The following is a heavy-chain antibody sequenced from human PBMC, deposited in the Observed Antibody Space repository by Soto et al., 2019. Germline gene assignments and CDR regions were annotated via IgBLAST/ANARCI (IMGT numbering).Heavy chain of an antibody. J-gene: IGHJ6*02. D-gene: IGHD2-2*01. CDR2: IIPIFGTA. V-gene: IGHV1-69*01. CDR3: ARSVSFRYQLLTRGMDV. Sequence: QVQLVQSGAEVKKPGSSVKVSCKASGGTFSSYAISWVRQAPGQGLEWMGGIIPIFGTANYAQKFQGRVTITEDEYTSTAYMEQSSLRSEDTAVYYCARSVSFRYQLLTRGMDVWGQGTTVTFSS. CDR1: GGTFSSYA.